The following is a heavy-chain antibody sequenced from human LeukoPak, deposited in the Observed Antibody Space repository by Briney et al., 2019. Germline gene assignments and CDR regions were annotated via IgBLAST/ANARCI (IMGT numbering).Heavy chain of an antibody. D-gene: IGHD2-15*01. V-gene: IGHV4-31*03. Sequence: SETLSLTCTVSGASITRADHYWSWIRRHPGKGLDWIGHIHYSGSTYYNPSLKSRLTISVDRSNNQFSLKLSSVTAADTAVYYCARDFDSRGGFDIWGQGTMVTVSS. CDR2: IHYSGST. CDR3: ARDFDSRGGFDI. CDR1: GASITRADHY. J-gene: IGHJ3*02.